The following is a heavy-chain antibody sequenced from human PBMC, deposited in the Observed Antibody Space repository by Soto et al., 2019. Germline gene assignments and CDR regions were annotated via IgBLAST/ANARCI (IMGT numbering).Heavy chain of an antibody. CDR1: GASITGSSY. Sequence: SETLSLTCTVSGASITGSSYWSWIRQPAGKGLEWIGRFSLSGTTNYNPSLRSRVTMSADVSKNQFSLRLTSVTAADTALYYCARGMTPPGAPAWYYFDSWGQGTLVTVSA. J-gene: IGHJ4*02. CDR3: ARGMTPPGAPAWYYFDS. D-gene: IGHD2-8*02. V-gene: IGHV4-4*07. CDR2: FSLSGTT.